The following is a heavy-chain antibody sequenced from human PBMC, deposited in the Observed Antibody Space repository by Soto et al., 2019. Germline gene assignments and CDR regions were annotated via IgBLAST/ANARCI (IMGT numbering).Heavy chain of an antibody. V-gene: IGHV3-23*01. CDR1: GFIFSDYA. D-gene: IGHD3-9*01. J-gene: IGHJ5*02. CDR3: AKTMSRLGSYDMNWLSP. CDR2: ISGTRGRQRNT. Sequence: EVQLLESGGNLVQPGLSLRLSCAASGFIFSDYAMTWVRQAPGKGLEWVSTISGTRGRQRNTFYTASVKGRFTVTRYNSKNTLFLQINSLRVKDTAVYYCAKTMSRLGSYDMNWLSPCGQGTLVTVSS.